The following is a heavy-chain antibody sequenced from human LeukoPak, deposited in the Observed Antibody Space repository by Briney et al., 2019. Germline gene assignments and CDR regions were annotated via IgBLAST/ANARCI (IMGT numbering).Heavy chain of an antibody. CDR2: MNPNSGNT. CDR3: ARFTLRSSGWFYYYYYGMDV. J-gene: IGHJ6*02. V-gene: IGHV1-8*01. CDR1: GYTFTSYD. Sequence: ASVKVSCKASGYTFTSYDINWVRQATGQGLEWMGWMNPNSGNTGYAQKFQGRVTMTRNTSISTAYMELSSLRSEDTAVYYCARFTLRSSGWFYYYYYGMDVWGQGTTVTVSS. D-gene: IGHD6-19*01.